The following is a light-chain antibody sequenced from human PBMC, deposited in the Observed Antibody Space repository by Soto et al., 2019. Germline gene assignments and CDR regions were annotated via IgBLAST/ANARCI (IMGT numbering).Light chain of an antibody. V-gene: IGKV1-39*01. CDR3: QQSYSTPCT. CDR1: QGIRND. CDR2: AAS. Sequence: DIQMTQSPSSLSASVGDRVTIACRASQGIRNDLGWYQQKPGKAPKLLIYAASSLQSGVPSRFSGRASGTDFTLTISRLQPEDLATYYCQQSYSTPCTFGQGTKVDIK. J-gene: IGKJ1*01.